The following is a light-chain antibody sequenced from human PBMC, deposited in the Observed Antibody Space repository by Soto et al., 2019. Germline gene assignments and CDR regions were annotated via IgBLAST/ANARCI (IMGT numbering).Light chain of an antibody. J-gene: IGLJ2*01. CDR2: DVS. Sequence: QSALTQPASVSGSPGQSITISCTGTSSDVGGYNYVSWYQQHPGKAPKLMIYDVSHRPSGVSNRFSGSKSGNTASLTISGLQAEDEADYYCSSYTSSSIPPVVFGGGTKLTVL. CDR1: SSDVGGYNY. CDR3: SSYTSSSIPPVV. V-gene: IGLV2-14*01.